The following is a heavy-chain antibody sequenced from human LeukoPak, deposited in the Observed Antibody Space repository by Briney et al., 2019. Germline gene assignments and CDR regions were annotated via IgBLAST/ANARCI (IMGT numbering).Heavy chain of an antibody. J-gene: IGHJ4*02. V-gene: IGHV4-39*07. D-gene: IGHD6-6*01. CDR3: ARGPGGSSSSDFDY. Sequence: PSETLSLTCTVSGGSVSSSHYWGWIRQPPGKGLEWIGSIYYGGSTYYNASLRSRVTTSVDTSKNQFSLKLSSVTAADTAVYYCARGPGGSSSSDFDYWGQGTLVTVSS. CDR2: IYYGGST. CDR1: GGSVSSSHY.